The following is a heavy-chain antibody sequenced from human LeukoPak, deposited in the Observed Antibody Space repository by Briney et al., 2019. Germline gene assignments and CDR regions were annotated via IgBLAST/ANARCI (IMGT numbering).Heavy chain of an antibody. V-gene: IGHV5-51*01. CDR1: GYSFTSYW. CDR3: ARRDYGSGSYLGVPYYYYYMDV. Sequence: GESLKISCKGSGYSFTSYWIGWVRQMPGKGLEWMGIIYPGDSDTRYSPSFQGQVTISADKSISTAYLQWSSLKASDTAMYYCARRDYGSGSYLGVPYYYYYMDVWGKGTTVTVSS. J-gene: IGHJ6*03. D-gene: IGHD3-10*01. CDR2: IYPGDSDT.